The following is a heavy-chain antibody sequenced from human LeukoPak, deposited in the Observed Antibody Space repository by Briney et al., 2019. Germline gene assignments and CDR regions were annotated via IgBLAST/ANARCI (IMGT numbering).Heavy chain of an antibody. CDR1: GFTVSSNY. Sequence: PGGSLRLSCAASGFTVSSNYMSWVRQAPGKGLEWVANVNQDGSETHYVDSVKGRFTISRDNAKNSLFLQLNSLRAEDTAVYYCAREATTSRPGDYWGLGTLVTVSS. CDR2: VNQDGSET. CDR3: AREATTSRPGDY. D-gene: IGHD1-1*01. V-gene: IGHV3-7*01. J-gene: IGHJ4*02.